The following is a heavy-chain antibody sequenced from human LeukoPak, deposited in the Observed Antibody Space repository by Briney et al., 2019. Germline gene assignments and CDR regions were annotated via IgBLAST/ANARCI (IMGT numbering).Heavy chain of an antibody. CDR2: ISSSGSTI. Sequence: GGSLRLSCAASGFTFDDYGLNWVRQAPGEGLEWVSYISSSGSTIYYADSVKGRFTISRDNAKNSLYLQMNSLRAEDTAVYYCASGRIMITFGGGGQGTLVTVSS. J-gene: IGHJ4*02. CDR3: ASGRIMITFGG. D-gene: IGHD3-16*01. CDR1: GFTFDDYG. V-gene: IGHV3-48*03.